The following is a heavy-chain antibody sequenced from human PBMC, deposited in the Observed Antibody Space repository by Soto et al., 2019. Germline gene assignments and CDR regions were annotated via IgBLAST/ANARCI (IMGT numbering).Heavy chain of an antibody. CDR2: INPNSGGT. CDR3: ARATRAFRLDYNWFDP. V-gene: IGHV1-2*02. J-gene: IGHJ5*02. D-gene: IGHD3-3*02. Sequence: QVQLVQSGAEVKKPGASVKVSCKASGYTFTGYYMHWVRQAPGQGLEWMGWINPNSGGTNYAQKFQGRVTMTRDTSISTAYMELSRLRSDDTAVYYCARATRAFRLDYNWFDPWGQGTLVTVSS. CDR1: GYTFTGYY.